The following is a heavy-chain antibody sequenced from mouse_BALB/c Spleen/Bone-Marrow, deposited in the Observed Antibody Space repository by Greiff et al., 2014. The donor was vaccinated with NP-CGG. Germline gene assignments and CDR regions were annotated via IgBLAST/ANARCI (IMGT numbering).Heavy chain of an antibody. J-gene: IGHJ4*01. CDR1: GYTFTSYY. V-gene: IGHV1S56*01. D-gene: IGHD4-1*01. CDR3: ARKENWAYAMDY. Sequence: VKLVESGPELVKPGASVKMSCKASGYTFTSYYIHWVKQRPGQGLERIGWIYPGDGSTKYNEKFKGKTTLTADKSSSTAYMLLSSLTSEDSAIYLCARKENWAYAMDYWGQGTSVTVSS. CDR2: IYPGDGST.